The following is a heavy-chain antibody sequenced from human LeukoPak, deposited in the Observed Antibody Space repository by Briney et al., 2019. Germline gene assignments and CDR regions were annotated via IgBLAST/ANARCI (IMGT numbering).Heavy chain of an antibody. D-gene: IGHD5-24*01. CDR3: ARAGDGYNHDY. Sequence: SQTLSLTCTVSGGSFSSGAYYWSWIRQHPGKGLEWIGYIYYSGITYYNPSLKSRVTISVDTSKNQFSLNLSSVTAADTAVYFCARAGDGYNHDYWGQGTLVTASS. CDR1: GGSFSSGAYY. J-gene: IGHJ4*02. CDR2: IYYSGIT. V-gene: IGHV4-31*03.